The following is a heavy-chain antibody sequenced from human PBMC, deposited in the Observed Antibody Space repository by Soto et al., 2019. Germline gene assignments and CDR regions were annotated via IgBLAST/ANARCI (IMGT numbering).Heavy chain of an antibody. J-gene: IGHJ4*02. V-gene: IGHV4-39*01. CDR2: IYYSGST. Sequence: SETLSLTCTVSGGSISSSSYYWGWIRQPPGKGLGWIGSIYYSGSTYYNPSLKSRVTISVDTSKNQFSLKLSSVTAADTGVYFCARTLGPQVTAYVASDYRWTIDHWGQGTLVTVSS. D-gene: IGHD3-10*02. CDR3: ARTLGPQVTAYVASDYRWTIDH. CDR1: GGSISSSSYY.